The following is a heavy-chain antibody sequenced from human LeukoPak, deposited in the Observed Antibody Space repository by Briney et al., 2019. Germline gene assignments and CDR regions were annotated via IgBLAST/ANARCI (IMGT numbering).Heavy chain of an antibody. D-gene: IGHD6-6*01. Sequence: GGSLRLSCVVSGFTFTNYVVHWVCQAPGKGLEWVTLVSSDGGIKYYADSVKGRFSVSRDISKNTVYVQMNSLTPEDTAVYYCVKGLDYSSSQMDSWGQGTLVTVSS. CDR1: GFTFTNYV. CDR2: VSSDGGIK. V-gene: IGHV3-30*14. J-gene: IGHJ4*02. CDR3: VKGLDYSSSQMDS.